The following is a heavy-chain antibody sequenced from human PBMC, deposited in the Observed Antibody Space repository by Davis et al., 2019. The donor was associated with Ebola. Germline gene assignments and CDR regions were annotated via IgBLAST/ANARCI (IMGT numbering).Heavy chain of an antibody. CDR2: IYYSGST. Sequence: PSETLSLTCTVSGGPISLYYWSWIRQPPGKGLEWIGYIYYSGSTNYNPSLKSRVTISVDTSKNQFSLKLSSVPAADTAVYYCARSGGDAFDIWGQGTMVTVSS. D-gene: IGHD3-10*01. J-gene: IGHJ3*02. V-gene: IGHV4-59*08. CDR3: ARSGGDAFDI. CDR1: GGPISLYY.